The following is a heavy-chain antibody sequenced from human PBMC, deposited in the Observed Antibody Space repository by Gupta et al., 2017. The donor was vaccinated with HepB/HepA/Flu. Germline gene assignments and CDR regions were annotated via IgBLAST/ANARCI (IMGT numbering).Heavy chain of an antibody. D-gene: IGHD4-17*01. CDR3: ARASYPVTGENWFDP. J-gene: IGHJ5*02. V-gene: IGHV4-4*02. Sequence: GKGLEWIGEIYHSGSTNYNPSLKSRVTISVDKSKNQFSLKLSSVTAADTAVYYCARASYPVTGENWFDPWGQGTLVTVSS. CDR2: IYHSGST.